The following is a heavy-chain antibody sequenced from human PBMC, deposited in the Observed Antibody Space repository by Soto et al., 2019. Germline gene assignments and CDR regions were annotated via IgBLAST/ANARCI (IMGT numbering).Heavy chain of an antibody. Sequence: QVRLVESGGGVVQPGRSLRLSCTASGFSFSSYGMYWFRQPPGKGLEWVGVISHDGINKHYADSVKGRVTVSRDNSNHSLDLQLNSLRGEDTAMYYCARDMYSSDYFVKWFEPWGQGTLVTVSS. CDR3: ARDMYSSDYFVKWFEP. CDR1: GFSFSSYG. J-gene: IGHJ5*02. V-gene: IGHV3-30-3*01. D-gene: IGHD6-19*01. CDR2: ISHDGINK.